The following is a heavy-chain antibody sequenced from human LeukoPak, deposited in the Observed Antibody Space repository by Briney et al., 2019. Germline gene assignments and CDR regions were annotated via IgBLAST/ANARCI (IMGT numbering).Heavy chain of an antibody. CDR3: ARVRMSAAALSWFDP. V-gene: IGHV1-69*13. CDR2: IIPLFRKA. CDR1: GDTFSNYA. D-gene: IGHD3-3*01. Sequence: SVKVSCKASGDTFSNYAVNWMRQAPGQGLEWMGGIIPLFRKANYAQKFQDRVAITADDSTTTVYMEVKGLRFEDTATYYCARVRMSAAALSWFDPWGQGTLVTISS. J-gene: IGHJ5*02.